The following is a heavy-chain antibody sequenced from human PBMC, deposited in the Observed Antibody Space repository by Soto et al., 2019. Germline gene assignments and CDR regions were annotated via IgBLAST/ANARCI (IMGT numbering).Heavy chain of an antibody. CDR3: ARRVQGYCTGGSCFVDY. Sequence: GGSLRLSGAASGFTLSSYTMNWVRQAPGKGLEWVSSIGSSSNYIYYAESVKGRFTVSRDNAKNSLFLQMNSLRAEDTAVYYCARRVQGYCTGGSCFVDYWGQGTLVTVSS. J-gene: IGHJ4*02. CDR2: IGSSSNYI. V-gene: IGHV3-21*01. CDR1: GFTLSSYT. D-gene: IGHD2-8*02.